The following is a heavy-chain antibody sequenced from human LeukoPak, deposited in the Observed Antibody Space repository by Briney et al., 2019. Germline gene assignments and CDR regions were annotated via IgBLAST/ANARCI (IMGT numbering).Heavy chain of an antibody. CDR1: GYTFTNYY. Sequence: ASVKVSCKASGYTFTNYYIHWVRQAPGQGLEWMGWISPNSGGTNYAQKFQGRVTMTRDTSISTAFMELSRLRSDDTAVYYCARVKTMIVVVRLFDYWGQGTLVTVSS. J-gene: IGHJ4*02. D-gene: IGHD3-22*01. V-gene: IGHV1-2*02. CDR3: ARVKTMIVVVRLFDY. CDR2: ISPNSGGT.